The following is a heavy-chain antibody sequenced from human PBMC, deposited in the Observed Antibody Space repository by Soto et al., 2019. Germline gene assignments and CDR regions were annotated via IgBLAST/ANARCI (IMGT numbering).Heavy chain of an antibody. J-gene: IGHJ2*01. CDR2: ISSGSNTI. Sequence: EVQLVESGGGLVQPGGSLRLSCAASGFTFSSYSMNWVRQAPGKGLEWVSYISSGSNTIYYADSVKGRFTISRDNAKNPRYLQRTSLGDEDPAVYYGAGWGGCYGVWNWYFEVWGRGTLVTVSS. D-gene: IGHD3-3*01. V-gene: IGHV3-48*02. CDR1: GFTFSSYS. CDR3: AGWGGCYGVWNWYFEV.